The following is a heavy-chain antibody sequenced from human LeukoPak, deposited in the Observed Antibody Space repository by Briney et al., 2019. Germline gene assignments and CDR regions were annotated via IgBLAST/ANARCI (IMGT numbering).Heavy chain of an antibody. CDR3: PRQASYTMYV. V-gene: IGHV3-74*01. CDR1: GFTLSNYW. J-gene: IGHJ6*02. D-gene: IGHD4-11*01. CDR2: INGDGSSS. Sequence: GGSLRLSCAASGFTLSNYWMDWVRHAPGKGLVWVSRINGDGSSSYYADTVKPRFTISRDNANNTLSLQMNSLRPEDTAVYYCPRQASYTMYVCGQGTTVTVSS.